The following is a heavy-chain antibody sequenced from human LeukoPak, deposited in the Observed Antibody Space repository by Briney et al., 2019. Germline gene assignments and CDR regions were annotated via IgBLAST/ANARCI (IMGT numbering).Heavy chain of an antibody. CDR3: ARDRGGSYLGSDY. J-gene: IGHJ4*02. Sequence: GRSLRLSCAASGFTFSSYGMHWVRQAPGKGLEGVAVIWYDGSNKYYADSVKGRFTISRDNSKNTLYLQMNSLRAEDTAVYYCARDRGGSYLGSDYWGQGTLVTVSS. V-gene: IGHV3-33*01. CDR1: GFTFSSYG. CDR2: IWYDGSNK. D-gene: IGHD1-26*01.